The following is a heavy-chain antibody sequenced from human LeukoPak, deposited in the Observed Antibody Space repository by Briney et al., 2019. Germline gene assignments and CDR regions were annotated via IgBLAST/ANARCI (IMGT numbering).Heavy chain of an antibody. CDR1: GFTVSSNS. V-gene: IGHV3-53*01. CDR3: ARRAGAYSHPYDY. Sequence: GGSLRLSCTVSGFTVSSNSMSWVRQAPGKGLEWVSFVYSDNTHYSDSVKGRFTISRDNSKNTLYLQMNSQRAEDTAVYYCARRAGAYSHPYDYWGQGTLVTVSS. CDR2: VYSDNT. J-gene: IGHJ4*02. D-gene: IGHD4/OR15-4a*01.